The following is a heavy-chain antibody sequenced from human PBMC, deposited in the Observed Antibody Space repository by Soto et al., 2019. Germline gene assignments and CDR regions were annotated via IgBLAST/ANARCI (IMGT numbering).Heavy chain of an antibody. D-gene: IGHD2-2*01. CDR3: ARGPPYQLLLYCD. Sequence: ASVKVSCKASGYTFTSYDINWVRQAPGQGLEWMGWINPNSGGTNYAQKFQGWVTMTRDTSISTVYMELSRLRSDDTAVYYCARGPPYQLLLYCDWGQGTLVTVSS. J-gene: IGHJ4*02. V-gene: IGHV1-2*04. CDR1: GYTFTSYD. CDR2: INPNSGGT.